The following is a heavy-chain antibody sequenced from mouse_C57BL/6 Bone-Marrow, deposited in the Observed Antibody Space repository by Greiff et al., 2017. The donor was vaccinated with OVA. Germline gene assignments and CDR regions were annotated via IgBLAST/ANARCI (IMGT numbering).Heavy chain of an antibody. CDR1: GFTFSSYA. CDR3: TRGDPDSNLCAY. D-gene: IGHD2-5*01. V-gene: IGHV5-9-1*02. J-gene: IGHJ3*01. Sequence: EVMLVESGEGLVKPGGSLKLSCAASGFTFSSYAMSWVRQTPEKRLEWVAYLSSGGDYIYYADTVKGRFTISRDTARNTLYLQMSSLRSEDTAMYYCTRGDPDSNLCAYWGQGTLVTVSA. CDR2: LSSGGDYI.